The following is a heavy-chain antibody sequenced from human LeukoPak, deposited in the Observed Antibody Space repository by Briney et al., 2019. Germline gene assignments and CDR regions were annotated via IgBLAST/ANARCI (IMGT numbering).Heavy chain of an antibody. CDR2: LNPNSGDT. CDR1: GYTFTGYY. CDR3: ARDLGDTLVRGVIAALDI. D-gene: IGHD3-10*01. V-gene: IGHV1-2*02. Sequence: ASVKVSCKASGYTFTGYYMHWVRQAPGQGLEWMGWLNPNSGDTTYAQKFQGRVTMTRDTSINTAYMDLSRLRSGDTAVYYCARDLGDTLVRGVIAALDIWGQGTMVTVSS. J-gene: IGHJ3*02.